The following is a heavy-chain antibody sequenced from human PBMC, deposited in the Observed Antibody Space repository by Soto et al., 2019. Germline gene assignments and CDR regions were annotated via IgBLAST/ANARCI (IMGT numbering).Heavy chain of an antibody. CDR2: SNADNGNT. Sequence: ASVKVSCKASGYTFTSYAMHWVRQAPGQRLEWMGWSNADNGNTKHSQKFQGRGTITRDTSASTAYMELSSLKSGDTAVYYCAGVSKTGYPPDGFDYWGQGTLVTVSS. V-gene: IGHV1-3*01. J-gene: IGHJ4*02. CDR3: AGVSKTGYPPDGFDY. D-gene: IGHD3-9*01. CDR1: GYTFTSYA.